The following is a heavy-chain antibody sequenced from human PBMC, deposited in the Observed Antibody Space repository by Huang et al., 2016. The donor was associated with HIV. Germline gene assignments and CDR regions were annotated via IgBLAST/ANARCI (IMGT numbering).Heavy chain of an antibody. J-gene: IGHJ5*02. CDR2: IKDICSP. D-gene: IGHD3-10*01. CDR1: GGSLSGYY. Sequence: QVHLQQWGAGLLKSAETLSLTCAVYGGSLSGYYWSWLRQTPGKGLEWIGEIKDICSPNDNPFLKSRVSISMDGSKKQFSLKLRSIADADTAVYFCARDATKNPRGWFDPWGQGTLVTVSS. CDR3: ARDATKNPRGWFDP. V-gene: IGHV4-34*02.